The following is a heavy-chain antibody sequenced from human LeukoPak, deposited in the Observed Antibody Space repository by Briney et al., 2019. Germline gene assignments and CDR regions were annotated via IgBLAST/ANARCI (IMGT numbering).Heavy chain of an antibody. CDR3: AKDVAVAGINRGGLGFDP. CDR2: ISYDGSNK. J-gene: IGHJ5*02. CDR1: GFIFSSYG. V-gene: IGHV3-30*18. Sequence: PGGSLRLSCAASGFIFSSYGMHWVRQAPGKGLEWVAVISYDGSNKYYADSVKGRFTISRDNSKNTLYLQMNSLRAEDTAVYYCAKDVAVAGINRGGLGFDPWGQGTLVTVSS. D-gene: IGHD6-19*01.